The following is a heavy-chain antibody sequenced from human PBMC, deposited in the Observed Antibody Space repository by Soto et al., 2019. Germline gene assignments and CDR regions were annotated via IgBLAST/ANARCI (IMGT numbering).Heavy chain of an antibody. V-gene: IGHV4-34*01. J-gene: IGHJ4*02. CDR3: ARGRSYYDSSGNGRYYFDY. Sequence: SETLSLTCAVYGGSFSGYYWSWIRQPPGKGLEWIGEINHSGSTNYNPSLKSRVTISVDTSKNQSSLKLSSVTAADTAVYYCARGRSYYDSSGNGRYYFDYWGQGTLVTVSS. CDR1: GGSFSGYY. CDR2: INHSGST. D-gene: IGHD3-22*01.